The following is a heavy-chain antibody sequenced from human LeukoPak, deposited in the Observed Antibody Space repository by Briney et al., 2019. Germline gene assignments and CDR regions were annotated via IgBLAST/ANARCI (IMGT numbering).Heavy chain of an antibody. J-gene: IGHJ3*02. CDR1: GCSISSYY. V-gene: IGHV4-59*01. CDR3: ARGVAAAVTTPGAFDI. CDR2: IYYSGST. Sequence: PSETLSLTCTVSGCSISSYYWSWIRQPPGKGLEWIGYIYYSGSTNYNPSLKSRVTISVDTSKNQFSLKLSSVTAAVTAEYYCARGVAAAVTTPGAFDIWGQGTMVTVSS. D-gene: IGHD6-13*01.